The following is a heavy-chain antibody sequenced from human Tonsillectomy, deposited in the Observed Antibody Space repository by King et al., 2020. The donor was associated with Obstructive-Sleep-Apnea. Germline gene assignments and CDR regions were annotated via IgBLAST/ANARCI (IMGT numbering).Heavy chain of an antibody. CDR1: GFTFSTYG. D-gene: IGHD6-19*01. J-gene: IGHJ4*02. Sequence: VQLVESGGGVVQPGRSLRLSCAASGFTFSTYGMHWVRQAPGKGLEWLTFISYDGSDKYYADSVKGRFTVSRDNSQNTLYLQMDSLRSEDTAVYYCAKDQIEHSRAWPLDHWGQGTLVIVSS. CDR3: AKDQIEHSRAWPLDH. V-gene: IGHV3-30*18. CDR2: ISYDGSDK.